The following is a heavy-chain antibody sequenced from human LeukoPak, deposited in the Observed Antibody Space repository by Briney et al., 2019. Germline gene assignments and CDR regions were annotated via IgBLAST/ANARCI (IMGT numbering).Heavy chain of an antibody. Sequence: ASVKVSCKASGYTFTSYYMHWVRQAPGQGLEWMGIINPSGGSTSYAQKFQGRVTMTRDMSTSTVYMELSSLRSEDTAVYYCARVRVYYDSSGYTDDAFDIWGQGTMVTVSS. V-gene: IGHV1-46*01. CDR1: GYTFTSYY. D-gene: IGHD3-22*01. CDR2: INPSGGST. CDR3: ARVRVYYDSSGYTDDAFDI. J-gene: IGHJ3*02.